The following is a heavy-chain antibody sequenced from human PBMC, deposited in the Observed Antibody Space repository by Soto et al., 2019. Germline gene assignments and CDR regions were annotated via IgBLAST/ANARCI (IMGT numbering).Heavy chain of an antibody. CDR1: GGSISSSSYY. Sequence: AETLSVTCTVSGGSISSSSYYWGWIRQPPGKGLEWIGSIYYSGTTYYNPSLKSRVTISVDTSKNHFSLKLNSVTAADTAVYYCAKHGYCSGGSCYPRPSYFDQWGQGTLVTVSS. V-gene: IGHV4-39*01. D-gene: IGHD2-15*01. J-gene: IGHJ4*02. CDR3: AKHGYCSGGSCYPRPSYFDQ. CDR2: IYYSGTT.